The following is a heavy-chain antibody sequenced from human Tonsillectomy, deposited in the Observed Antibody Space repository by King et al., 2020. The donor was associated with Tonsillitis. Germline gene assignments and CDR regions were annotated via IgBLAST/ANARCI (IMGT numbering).Heavy chain of an antibody. CDR1: GGSISRSNYH. D-gene: IGHD3-10*01. Sequence: LQLQESGPGLVKPSETLSLTCTVSGGSISRSNYHWGWIRQPPGKGLEWIGNIYYSGSTYYNPSLKSRVIISVDTSKNQFSLKLSSVTAADTAVYYCARRSDPRVRVHIHYFDYWGQGTLVTVSS. J-gene: IGHJ4*02. CDR2: IYYSGST. CDR3: ARRSDPRVRVHIHYFDY. V-gene: IGHV4-39*01.